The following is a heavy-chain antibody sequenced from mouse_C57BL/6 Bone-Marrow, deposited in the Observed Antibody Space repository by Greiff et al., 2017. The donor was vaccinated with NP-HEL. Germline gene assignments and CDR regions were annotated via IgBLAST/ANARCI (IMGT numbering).Heavy chain of an antibody. CDR3: ARREGYDYDGVFAY. CDR2: INPGSGGT. J-gene: IGHJ3*01. CDR1: GYAFTNYL. Sequence: QVQLQQSGAELVRPGTSVKVSCKASGYAFTNYLIERVKQRPGQGLEWIGVINPGSGGTNYNEKFKGKATLTADKSSSTAYMQLSSLTSEDSAVYFGARREGYDYDGVFAYWGQGTLVTVSA. D-gene: IGHD2-4*01. V-gene: IGHV1-54*01.